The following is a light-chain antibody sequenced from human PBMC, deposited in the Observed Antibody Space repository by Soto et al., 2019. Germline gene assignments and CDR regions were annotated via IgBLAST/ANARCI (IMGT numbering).Light chain of an antibody. J-gene: IGKJ1*01. CDR3: HQRQSWPRT. CDR2: GAS. Sequence: EIVLTQSPGTLALSPGERATLSCRPSQSVRSSYLAWYQQKPGQAPRLFIYGASSRATGIPDRFSGSGSGTDFTLTISDVQPEDFALYYCHQRQSWPRTFGQGTKVDIK. V-gene: IGKV3-20*01. CDR1: QSVRSSY.